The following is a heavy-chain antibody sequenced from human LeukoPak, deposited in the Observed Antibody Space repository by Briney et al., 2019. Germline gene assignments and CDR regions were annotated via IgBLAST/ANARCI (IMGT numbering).Heavy chain of an antibody. CDR2: ISSSGSTI. V-gene: IGHV3-48*03. D-gene: IGHD3-10*01. Sequence: GGSLRLSCAASGFTFSSYEMSWVRQAPGKGLEWVSYISSSGSTIYYADSVKGRFTISRDNSKNTLYLQMNSLRAEDTAVYYCAREANYGSGMSWGQGTLVTVSS. CDR3: AREANYGSGMS. J-gene: IGHJ4*02. CDR1: GFTFSSYE.